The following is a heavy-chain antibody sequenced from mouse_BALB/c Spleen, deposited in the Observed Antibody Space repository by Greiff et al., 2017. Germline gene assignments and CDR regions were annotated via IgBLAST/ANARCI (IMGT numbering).Heavy chain of an antibody. Sequence: EVHLVESGGGLVKPGGSLKLSCAASGFTFSDYYMYWVRQTPEKRLEWVATISDGGSYTYYPDSVKGRFTISRDNAKNNLYLQMSSLKSEDTAMYYCAREGGYYEEGFAYWGQGTLVTVSA. J-gene: IGHJ3*01. V-gene: IGHV5-4*02. CDR1: GFTFSDYY. CDR3: AREGGYYEEGFAY. CDR2: ISDGGSYT. D-gene: IGHD2-3*01.